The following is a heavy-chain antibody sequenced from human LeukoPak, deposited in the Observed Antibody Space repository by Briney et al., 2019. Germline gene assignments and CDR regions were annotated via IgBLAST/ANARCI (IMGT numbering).Heavy chain of an antibody. Sequence: ASVKVSCKASGYTLTGYYMHWVRQAPGQGLEWMGWMNPNSGGTKYAQKFQGRVTMTRDTYISTDYMELSRLRSDDTAMYYCARDKLGLGELSLYDQWGQGTLVTVFS. V-gene: IGHV1-2*02. CDR2: MNPNSGGT. CDR1: GYTLTGYY. D-gene: IGHD3-16*02. CDR3: ARDKLGLGELSLYDQ. J-gene: IGHJ5*02.